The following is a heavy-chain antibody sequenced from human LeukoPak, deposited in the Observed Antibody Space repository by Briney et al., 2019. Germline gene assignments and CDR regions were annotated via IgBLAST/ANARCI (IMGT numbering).Heavy chain of an antibody. CDR3: ARGSGTITMVRGVFYGMDV. CDR2: IIPIFGTP. J-gene: IGHJ6*02. D-gene: IGHD3-10*01. CDR1: GYTFTSYY. V-gene: IGHV1-69*13. Sequence: SVKVSCKASGYTFTSYYMHWVRQAPGQGLEWMGGIIPIFGTPNYAQKFQGRVTITADESTSTAYMELSSLRSEDTAVYYCARGSGTITMVRGVFYGMDVWGQGTTVTVSS.